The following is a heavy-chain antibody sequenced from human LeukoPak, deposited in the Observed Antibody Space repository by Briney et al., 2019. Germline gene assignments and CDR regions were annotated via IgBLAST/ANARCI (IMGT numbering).Heavy chain of an antibody. D-gene: IGHD6-6*01. Sequence: GGSLRLSCAASGFTVSSNYMSWVRQAPGKGLEWVSVIYSGGSTYYADSVKGRFTISRDNSKNTLYLQMNSLRAEDTAVYYCARTARPYYYGMDVWGQGTTVTVSS. CDR1: GFTVSSNY. J-gene: IGHJ6*02. CDR3: ARTARPYYYGMDV. V-gene: IGHV3-66*01. CDR2: IYSGGST.